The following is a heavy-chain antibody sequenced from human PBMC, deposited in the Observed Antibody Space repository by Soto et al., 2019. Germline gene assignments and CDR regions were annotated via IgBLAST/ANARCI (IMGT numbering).Heavy chain of an antibody. CDR1: GFTFSSHE. Sequence: PGESLRLSCAASGFTFSSHEMNWVRQAPGKGLEWVSYISSSGSTIYYADSVKGRFTISRDNAKNSLYLQMNSLRAEDTAVYYCARXGYRGMRSTGLLFPFDYWGQGTLVTVSS. D-gene: IGHD5-12*01. CDR2: ISSSGSTI. J-gene: IGHJ4*02. V-gene: IGHV3-48*03. CDR3: ARXGYRGMRSTGLLFPFDY.